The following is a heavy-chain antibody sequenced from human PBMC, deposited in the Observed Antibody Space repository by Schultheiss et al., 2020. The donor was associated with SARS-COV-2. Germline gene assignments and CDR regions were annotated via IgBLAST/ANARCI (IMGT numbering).Heavy chain of an antibody. J-gene: IGHJ6*02. CDR1: GYTFTSYG. Sequence: ASVKVSCKASGYTFTSYGISWVRQAPGQGLEWMGWISAYNGNTNYAQKLQGRVTMTTDTSTSTAYMELSSLRSEDTAVYYCARGGLTHSDVWSAYIPDYALDVWGQGTTVTVSS. D-gene: IGHD3-3*01. CDR3: ARGGLTHSDVWSAYIPDYALDV. V-gene: IGHV1-18*01. CDR2: ISAYNGNT.